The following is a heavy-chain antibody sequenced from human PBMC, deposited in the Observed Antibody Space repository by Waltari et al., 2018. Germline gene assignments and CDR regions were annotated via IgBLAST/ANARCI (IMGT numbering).Heavy chain of an antibody. Sequence: QVQLVQSGAEVKKPGASVKVSCKASGFPFDTYAISWVRQAPGQGLEWMGVIIPLVGITNYAEKFRCRVTITADTSTTTVYMELSSLTSEDTAVYFCARNAISRMITVTMIDFWGQGVLVTVSS. CDR3: ARNAISRMITVTMIDF. J-gene: IGHJ4*02. CDR2: IIPLVGIT. D-gene: IGHD3-22*01. V-gene: IGHV1-69*10. CDR1: GFPFDTYA.